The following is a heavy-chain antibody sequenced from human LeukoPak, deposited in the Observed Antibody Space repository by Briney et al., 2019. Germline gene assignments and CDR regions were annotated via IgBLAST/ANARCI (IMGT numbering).Heavy chain of an antibody. J-gene: IGHJ4*02. CDR2: IYSGGST. V-gene: IGHV3-53*01. Sequence: GSPKLSLSSSGFHFSNYSMSLVRQAPRKGLEWVSVIYSGGSTYYADSVKGRFTISRDNSKNTLYLQMNSLRAEDTAVYYCARGRGEFHPSHFDYWGQGTLVTVSS. D-gene: IGHD3-10*01. CDR1: GFHFSNYS. CDR3: ARGRGEFHPSHFDY.